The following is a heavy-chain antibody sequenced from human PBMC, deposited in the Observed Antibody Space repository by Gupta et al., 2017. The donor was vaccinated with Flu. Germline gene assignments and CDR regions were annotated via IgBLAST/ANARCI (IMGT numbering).Heavy chain of an antibody. Sequence: WEASGLTFSNYWMDWVRQVPGKGLVWVSRVDNDGSGTSYADSVKGRFTISRDNAQNTLDLQMNSLRAEDTDVYYCATVCEYWGQGTLGTVSS. CDR3: ATVCEY. D-gene: IGHD2-8*01. V-gene: IGHV3-74*01. CDR2: VDNDGSGT. CDR1: GLTFSNYW. J-gene: IGHJ4*02.